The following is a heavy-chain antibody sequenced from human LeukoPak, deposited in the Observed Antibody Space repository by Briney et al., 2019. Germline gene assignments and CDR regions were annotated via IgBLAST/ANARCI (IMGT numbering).Heavy chain of an antibody. Sequence: GASVKVSCKASGYTFTSYYMHWVRQAPGQGLEWMGIINPSGGSTSYAQKFQGRVTMTRDTSISTAYMELSRLRSDDTAVYYCARGPIPGSYEFDAFDIWGQGTMVTVSS. D-gene: IGHD1-26*01. CDR1: GYTFTSYY. J-gene: IGHJ3*02. CDR3: ARGPIPGSYEFDAFDI. V-gene: IGHV1-46*01. CDR2: INPSGGST.